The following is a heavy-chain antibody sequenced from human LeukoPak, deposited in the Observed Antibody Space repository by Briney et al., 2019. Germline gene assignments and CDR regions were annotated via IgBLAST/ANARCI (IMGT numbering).Heavy chain of an antibody. J-gene: IGHJ6*03. CDR1: GYTFTSYG. Sequence: ASVKVSCKASGYTFTSYGISWVRQAPGQGLEWMGWISAYNGNTDYAQKLQGRVTMTTDTSTSTAYMELRSLRSDDTAVYYCAGGRGADYNYYYYMDVWGKGTTVTVSS. D-gene: IGHD3-10*01. CDR3: AGGRGADYNYYYYMDV. CDR2: ISAYNGNT. V-gene: IGHV1-18*01.